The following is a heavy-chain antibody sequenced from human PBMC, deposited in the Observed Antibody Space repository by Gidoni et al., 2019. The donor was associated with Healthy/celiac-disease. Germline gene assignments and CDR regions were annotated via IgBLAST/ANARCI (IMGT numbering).Heavy chain of an antibody. V-gene: IGHV1-2*02. CDR3: ARVSFTGYSSGWTGSGYYYGMDV. J-gene: IGHJ6*02. Sequence: QVQLVQSGAEVKKPGASVKVSCKASGYTFTGYYMHWVRQAPGQGLEWMGWINPNSGGTNYAQKFQGRVTMTRDTSISTAYMELSRLRSDDTAVYYCARVSFTGYSSGWTGSGYYYGMDVWGQGTTVTVSS. CDR2: INPNSGGT. CDR1: GYTFTGYY. D-gene: IGHD6-19*01.